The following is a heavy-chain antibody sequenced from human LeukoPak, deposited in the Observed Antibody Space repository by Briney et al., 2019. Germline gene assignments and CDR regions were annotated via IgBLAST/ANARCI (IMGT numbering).Heavy chain of an antibody. CDR3: AKDFVSGDYSYFDY. V-gene: IGHV3-23*01. D-gene: IGHD4-17*01. CDR1: GITFSSYA. Sequence: GGSLRLSCAASGITFSSYAMSWVRQAPGKGLEWVSAISGSGGSTYYADSVKGRFTISRDNSKNTLYLQMNSLRAEDTAVYYCAKDFVSGDYSYFDYWGQGTLVTVSS. J-gene: IGHJ4*02. CDR2: ISGSGGST.